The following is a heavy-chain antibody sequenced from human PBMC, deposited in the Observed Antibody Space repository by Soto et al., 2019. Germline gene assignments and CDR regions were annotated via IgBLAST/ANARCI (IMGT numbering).Heavy chain of an antibody. V-gene: IGHV1-2*04. CDR3: ARGPATNSGSYPVNFDY. Sequence: ASVKVSCKASGYTFTGYYMHWVRQAPGQGLEWMGWINPNSGGTNYAQKFQGWVTMTRDTSISTAYMELSRLRSDDTAVYYCARGPATNSGSYPVNFDYWGQGTLVTVSS. CDR2: INPNSGGT. CDR1: GYTFTGYY. D-gene: IGHD1-26*01. J-gene: IGHJ4*02.